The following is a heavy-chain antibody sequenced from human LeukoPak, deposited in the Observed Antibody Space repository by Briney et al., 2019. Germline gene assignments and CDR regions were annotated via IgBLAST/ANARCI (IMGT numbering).Heavy chain of an antibody. Sequence: PGRSLRLSCAASGFTFSSYDMHWVRQAPGKGLEWVAVISYDGSNKYYADSVKGRFTISRDNSKNTLYLQMNSLRAEDTAVYYCARGGGIAARQQDYWGQGTLVTVSS. D-gene: IGHD6-6*01. V-gene: IGHV3-30*01. CDR1: GFTFSSYD. CDR2: ISYDGSNK. J-gene: IGHJ4*02. CDR3: ARGGGIAARQQDY.